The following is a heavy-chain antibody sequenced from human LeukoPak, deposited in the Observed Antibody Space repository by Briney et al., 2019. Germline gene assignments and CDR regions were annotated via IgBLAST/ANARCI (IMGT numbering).Heavy chain of an antibody. J-gene: IGHJ4*02. D-gene: IGHD2-8*01. V-gene: IGHV3-7*01. CDR1: GFTFSSYA. Sequence: GGSLRLSCAASGFTFSSYAMSWVRQAPGKGLEWVANIKQDGSEKYYVDSVKGRFTISRDNAKNSLYLQMNSLRAEDTAVYYCARDKAWYAIPKGVYWGQGTLVTVSS. CDR3: ARDKAWYAIPKGVY. CDR2: IKQDGSEK.